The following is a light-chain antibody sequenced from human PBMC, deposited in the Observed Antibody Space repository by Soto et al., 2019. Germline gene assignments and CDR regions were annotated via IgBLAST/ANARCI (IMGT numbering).Light chain of an antibody. CDR2: TAS. J-gene: IGKJ1*01. V-gene: IGKV1-5*03. CDR3: QQYHSYLS. CDR1: QSISSW. Sequence: EIQMTQSPSTLSASLGDRVTITCRASQSISSWLAWYQQKPGKAPKTLIYTASSLESGVPSRFSGSGSGTEFTLGISSQQPDDFGHYYCQQYHSYLSFGQGTKVEVK.